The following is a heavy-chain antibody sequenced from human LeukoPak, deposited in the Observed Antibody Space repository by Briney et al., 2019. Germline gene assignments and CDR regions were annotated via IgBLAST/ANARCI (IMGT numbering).Heavy chain of an antibody. CDR2: IYSGGST. J-gene: IGHJ5*02. CDR1: GFTVSSNY. V-gene: IGHV3-66*02. CDR3: ARGQSSWYKTADWFDP. D-gene: IGHD6-13*01. Sequence: TGGSLRLSCAASGFTVSSNYMSWVRQAPGKGLEWVSVIYSGGSTYYADSVKGRFTISRDNSKNTLYLQMNSLRAEDTAVYYCARGQSSWYKTADWFDPWGQGTLVTVSS.